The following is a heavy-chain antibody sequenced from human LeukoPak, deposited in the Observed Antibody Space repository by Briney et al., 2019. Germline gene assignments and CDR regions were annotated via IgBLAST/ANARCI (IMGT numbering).Heavy chain of an antibody. Sequence: GASVKVSCKVSGYTLTELSMHWVRQAPGKGLEWVANIKQDGSEKYYVDSVKGRFTISRDNAKNSLYLQMNSLRAEDTAVYYCAGSGFDYWGQGTLVTVSS. J-gene: IGHJ4*02. V-gene: IGHV3-7*01. CDR3: AGSGFDY. D-gene: IGHD2-15*01. CDR1: GYTLTELS. CDR2: IKQDGSEK.